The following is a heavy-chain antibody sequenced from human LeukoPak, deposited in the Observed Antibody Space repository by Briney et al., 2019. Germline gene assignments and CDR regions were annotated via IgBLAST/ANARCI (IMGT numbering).Heavy chain of an antibody. CDR3: AREAVVVYFDY. Sequence: GGSLRLSCAASGFTFSSYAMSWVRQAPGKGLEWVSAISGSGGSTSYAQKFQGRVTMTRDTSTSTVYMELSSLRSEDTAVYYCAREAVVVYFDYWGQGTLVTVSS. J-gene: IGHJ4*02. D-gene: IGHD2-2*01. CDR1: GFTFSSYA. V-gene: IGHV3-23*01. CDR2: ISGSGGST.